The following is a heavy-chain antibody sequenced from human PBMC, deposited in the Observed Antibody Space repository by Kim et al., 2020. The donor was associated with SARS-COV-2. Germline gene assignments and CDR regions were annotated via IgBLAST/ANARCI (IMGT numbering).Heavy chain of an antibody. D-gene: IGHD5-12*01. Sequence: GGSLRLSCAASGFTFSSYAMSWVRQAPGKGLEWVSDISGSGGSKYYADSVKGRFTISRDNSKNTLNLQMNSLRAEDTAVYYCAKERARSIVDTIGDFDYWGQRALVTVSS. CDR1: GFTFSSYA. CDR3: AKERARSIVDTIGDFDY. V-gene: IGHV3-23*01. J-gene: IGHJ4*02. CDR2: ISGSGGSK.